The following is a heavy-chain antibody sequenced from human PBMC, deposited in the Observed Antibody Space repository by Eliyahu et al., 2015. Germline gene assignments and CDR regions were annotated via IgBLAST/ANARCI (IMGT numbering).Heavy chain of an antibody. V-gene: IGHV3-21*01. CDR1: GXPFSXYS. CDR2: ISSSSSYI. D-gene: IGHD3-3*01. CDR3: ARDLSVDFWSEAAFDI. Sequence: EVQLVESGGGLVKPGGSLRLSCAASGXPFSXYSMNWVRQAPGKGLEWVSSISSSSSYIYYADSVKGRFTISRDNAKNSLYLQMNSLRAEDTAVYYCARDLSVDFWSEAAFDIWGQGTMVTVSS. J-gene: IGHJ3*02.